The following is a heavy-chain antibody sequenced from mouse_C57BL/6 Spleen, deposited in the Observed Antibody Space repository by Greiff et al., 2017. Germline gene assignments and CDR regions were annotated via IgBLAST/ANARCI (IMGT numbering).Heavy chain of an antibody. CDR1: GYTFTDYE. D-gene: IGHD1-1*01. CDR3: TRGYYGRNY. Sequence: QVQLQQSGAELVRPGASVTLSCKASGYTFTDYEMHWVKQTPVHGLEWIGAMDPETGGTAYNQKFKGKAILTADKSSSTAYMELRSLTSEDSAVYYCTRGYYGRNYWGQGTTLTVSS. CDR2: MDPETGGT. J-gene: IGHJ2*01. V-gene: IGHV1-15*01.